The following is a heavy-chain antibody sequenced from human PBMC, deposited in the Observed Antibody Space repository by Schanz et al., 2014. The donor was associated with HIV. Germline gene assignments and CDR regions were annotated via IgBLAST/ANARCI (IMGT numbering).Heavy chain of an antibody. J-gene: IGHJ4*02. CDR2: ISWSSGNI. CDR3: AKGASVAGSSYYFEY. D-gene: IGHD6-19*01. CDR1: GFTFGNYA. Sequence: EVQLVESGGGMVQPGRSLRLSCAVSGFTFGNYAMHWVRQAPGKGLEWVSGISWSSGNIGYADSVKGRFTISRDNAKNSLYLQMSSLRPEDTALYYCAKGASVAGSSYYFEYWGQGTLVTVSS. V-gene: IGHV3-9*01.